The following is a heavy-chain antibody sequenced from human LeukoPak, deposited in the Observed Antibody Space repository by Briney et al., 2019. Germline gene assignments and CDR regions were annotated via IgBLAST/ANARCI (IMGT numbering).Heavy chain of an antibody. J-gene: IGHJ6*02. CDR3: ARGDGYNYSSSYYYYYGMDV. D-gene: IGHD5-24*01. CDR1: GGSISSYY. CDR2: IYYSGST. Sequence: SETLSLTCTVSGGSISSYYWSWIRQPPGKGLEWIGYIYYSGSTNYNPSLKSRVTISVDTSKNQFSLKLSSVTAADTAVYYCARGDGYNYSSSYYYYYGMDVWGQGTTVTVSS. V-gene: IGHV4-59*01.